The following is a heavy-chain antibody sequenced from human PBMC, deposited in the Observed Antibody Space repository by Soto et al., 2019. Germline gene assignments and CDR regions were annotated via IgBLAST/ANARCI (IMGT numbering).Heavy chain of an antibody. D-gene: IGHD1-26*01. Sequence: EVQLLESGGGLVQPVGSLRLSCAASGFTFSRYAMSWVRQAPGKGLERVSVISGSGGSTNYADSVKGRFSISRHNFKNTLYLQMNSLRADDTAVYYCAKRTSGSDDYFDSWGQGTLVTVSS. CDR1: GFTFSRYA. CDR3: AKRTSGSDDYFDS. V-gene: IGHV3-23*01. J-gene: IGHJ4*02. CDR2: ISGSGGST.